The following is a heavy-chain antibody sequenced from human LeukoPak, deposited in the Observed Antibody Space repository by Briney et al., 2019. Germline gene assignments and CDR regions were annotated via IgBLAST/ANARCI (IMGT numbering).Heavy chain of an antibody. CDR3: ARGIMAYYYYYGMDV. Sequence: SETLSLTCAVYGGSFSGYYWSWIRQPPGKGLEWIGEINHSGSTNYNPSLKSRVTISVDTSKNQFSLKLSSVTAADTAVYYCARGIMAYYYYYGMDVWGQGTTVTVSS. D-gene: IGHD5-24*01. CDR1: GGSFSGYY. CDR2: INHSGST. J-gene: IGHJ6*02. V-gene: IGHV4-34*01.